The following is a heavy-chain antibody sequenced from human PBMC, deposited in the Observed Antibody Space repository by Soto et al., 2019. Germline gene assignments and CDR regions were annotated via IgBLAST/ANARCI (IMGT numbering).Heavy chain of an antibody. CDR1: GGSISSYY. V-gene: IGHV4-59*01. CDR2: IYYSGST. Sequence: PSETLSLTCTVSGGSISSYYWSWIRQPPGKGLEWIGYIYYSGSTNYNPSLKSRVTISVDTSKNQFSLKLSSVTAADTAVYYCAREDTAMVRGGGYYYYMDVWGKGTSVTVSS. CDR3: AREDTAMVRGGGYYYYMDV. D-gene: IGHD5-18*01. J-gene: IGHJ6*03.